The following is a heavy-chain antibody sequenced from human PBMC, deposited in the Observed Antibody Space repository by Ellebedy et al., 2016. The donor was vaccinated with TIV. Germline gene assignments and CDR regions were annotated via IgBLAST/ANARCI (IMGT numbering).Heavy chain of an antibody. CDR3: ARARTDCSGGSCRRFFAARAFDY. CDR2: IYYSGST. D-gene: IGHD2-15*01. Sequence: SETLSLXXTVSGGSVSSGSYYWSWIRQPPGKGLEWIGYIYYSGSTNYNPSLKSRVTISVDTSKNQFSLKLSSVTAADTAVYYCARARTDCSGGSCRRFFAARAFDYWGQGTLVTVSS. J-gene: IGHJ4*02. V-gene: IGHV4-61*01. CDR1: GGSVSSGSYY.